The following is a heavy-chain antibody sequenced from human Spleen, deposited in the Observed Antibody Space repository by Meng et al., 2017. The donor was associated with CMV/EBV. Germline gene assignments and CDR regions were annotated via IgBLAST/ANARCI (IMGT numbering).Heavy chain of an antibody. Sequence: QLEEAGPGLVTPSQTLSLTCTGPGGSISSGEYYWCWIRQPPGKGLEWIGYIYYSGSTYYNPSLKRRVTISVDTSKNQFSLKLSSVTAADTAVYYCARVEGPNWFDPWGQGTLVTVSS. D-gene: IGHD1-1*01. V-gene: IGHV4-30-4*08. J-gene: IGHJ5*02. CDR2: IYYSGST. CDR3: ARVEGPNWFDP. CDR1: GGSISSGEYY.